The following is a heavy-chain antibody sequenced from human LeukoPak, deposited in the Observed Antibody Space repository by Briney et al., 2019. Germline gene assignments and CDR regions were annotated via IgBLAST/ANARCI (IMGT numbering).Heavy chain of an antibody. CDR3: ARDSGYRDY. J-gene: IGHJ4*02. Sequence: GGSLRLSCRASGFSFSSYWMSWVRQAPGKGLEWVANVRQDGSQKYYLDSVKGRFTISRDNAKNSLYLQMDSLRVEDMAVYYCARDSGYRDYWGQGTPVTVSS. CDR1: GFSFSSYW. D-gene: IGHD3-9*01. CDR2: VRQDGSQK. V-gene: IGHV3-7*03.